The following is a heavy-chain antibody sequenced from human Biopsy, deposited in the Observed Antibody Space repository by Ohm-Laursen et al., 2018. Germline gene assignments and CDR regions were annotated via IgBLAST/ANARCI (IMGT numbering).Heavy chain of an antibody. V-gene: IGHV1-69*01. J-gene: IGHJ4*02. CDR2: IIPIFGAA. CDR1: GGTFTNYA. Sequence: SSVKVSCKTSGGTFTNYAISWVRQAPGQGLEWMGGIIPIFGAANYAQKFQGRVTITADESTSTAYMELSSLRSDDTAVYYCARDTLGGGSYRFFYWGQGSLVTVSS. D-gene: IGHD1-26*01. CDR3: ARDTLGGGSYRFFY.